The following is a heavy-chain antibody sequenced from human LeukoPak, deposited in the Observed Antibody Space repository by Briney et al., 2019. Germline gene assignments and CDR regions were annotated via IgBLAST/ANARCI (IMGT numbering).Heavy chain of an antibody. CDR3: AKGLTNLGDD. Sequence: GGSLRLSCVASGFTFSTYAMNWVRQAPGKGLEWVTYISSSSSTIYYADSVKGRFTISRDNAKNSLYLQMNSLRPEDTAVYYCAKGLTNLGDDWGQGTLVTVSS. CDR1: GFTFSTYA. J-gene: IGHJ4*02. D-gene: IGHD3-9*01. CDR2: ISSSSSTI. V-gene: IGHV3-48*01.